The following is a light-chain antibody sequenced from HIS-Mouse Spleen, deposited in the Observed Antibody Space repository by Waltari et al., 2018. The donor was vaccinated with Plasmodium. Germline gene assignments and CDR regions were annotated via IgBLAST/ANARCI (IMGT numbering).Light chain of an antibody. Sequence: SYELTQPPSVSVSPGQTARITCSGYALPKKYASWYKQKSGQAPVLVIHEDSKRPSGIPERFSGSSSGTMATLTISGAQVEDEADYYCYSTDSSGNHRVFGGGTKLTVL. V-gene: IGLV3-10*01. CDR2: EDS. CDR3: YSTDSSGNHRV. J-gene: IGLJ3*02. CDR1: ALPKKY.